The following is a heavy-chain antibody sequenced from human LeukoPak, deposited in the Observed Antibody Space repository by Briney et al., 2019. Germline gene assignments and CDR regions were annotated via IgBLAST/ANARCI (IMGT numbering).Heavy chain of an antibody. CDR1: GGSISTYY. Sequence: SETLSLTCTVSGGSISTYYWSWIRQPPGKGLEWIGYIYYRGNTNYNPSLQSRVSISVDTSKNQFSLKLTSVTAADTAVYYCARLARDAYNHDACDIWGQGTMVTVSS. CDR3: ARLARDAYNHDACDI. J-gene: IGHJ3*02. CDR2: IYYRGNT. V-gene: IGHV4-59*08. D-gene: IGHD5-24*01.